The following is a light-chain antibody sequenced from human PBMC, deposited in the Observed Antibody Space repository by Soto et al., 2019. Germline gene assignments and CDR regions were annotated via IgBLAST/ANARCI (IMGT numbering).Light chain of an antibody. J-gene: IGKJ4*01. V-gene: IGKV3-15*01. Sequence: EIVMTQSPATLSVSPGERATLSCRASQSVSSNLAWYQQKPGQAPRLLIYGASTRATGIPARFSGSGSGTELTLTISSLQSEDFAVYYCQQYNNWPLTFGGGTQVEMK. CDR2: GAS. CDR1: QSVSSN. CDR3: QQYNNWPLT.